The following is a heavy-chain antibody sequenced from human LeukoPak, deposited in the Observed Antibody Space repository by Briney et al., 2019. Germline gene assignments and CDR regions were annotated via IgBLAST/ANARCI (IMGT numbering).Heavy chain of an antibody. D-gene: IGHD3-16*02. CDR1: GFTFSSYS. V-gene: IGHV3-21*04. Sequence: GGSLRLSCAASGFTFSSYSMNWVRQAPGKGLEWVSSISSSSSYIYYADSVKGRFTISRDNAKNSLYLQMNSLRAEDTAVYYCARKGDLIIRLGELSSPEDWGQGTLVTVSS. CDR3: ARKGDLIIRLGELSSPED. CDR2: ISSSSSYI. J-gene: IGHJ4*02.